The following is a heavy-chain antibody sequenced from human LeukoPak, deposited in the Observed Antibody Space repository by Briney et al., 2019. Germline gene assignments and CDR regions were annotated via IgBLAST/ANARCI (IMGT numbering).Heavy chain of an antibody. D-gene: IGHD5-12*01. CDR1: GGSISSSSYY. J-gene: IGHJ4*02. CDR3: ASGGALVATLAY. CDR2: IYYSGNT. V-gene: IGHV4-39*07. Sequence: SETLSLTCTVSGGSISSSSYYWGWIRQPPGKGLEWIGSIYYSGNTYYNPSLKSRVTISVDTSKNQFSLKLSSVTAADTAVYYCASGGALVATLAYWGQGILVTVSS.